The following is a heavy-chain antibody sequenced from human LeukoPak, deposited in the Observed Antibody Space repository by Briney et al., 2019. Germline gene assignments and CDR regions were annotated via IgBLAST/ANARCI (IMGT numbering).Heavy chain of an antibody. J-gene: IGHJ3*02. CDR1: GLTFSDYE. Sequence: GSLRLSCAASGLTFSDYEMDWVRQSPERGLEWVSYISSRGGTIYYADSVKGRFTISRDNAKNSLYLQMNSLRAENTAVYYCAKELTPERSGFDAFHIWGKGTMLTVSS. V-gene: IGHV3-48*03. CDR2: ISSRGGTI. CDR3: AKELTPERSGFDAFHI. D-gene: IGHD3-22*01.